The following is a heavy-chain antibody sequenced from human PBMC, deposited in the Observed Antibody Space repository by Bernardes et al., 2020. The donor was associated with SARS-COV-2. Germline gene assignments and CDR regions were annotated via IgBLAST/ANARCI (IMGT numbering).Heavy chain of an antibody. CDR2: ISYDGSNK. J-gene: IGHJ3*02. Sequence: GGSLRLSCAASGFTFSSYGMHWVRQAPGKGLEWVAVISYDGSNKYYADSVKGRFTISRDDSESTLYLQMNSLRAEDTALYWCAKSLAVTAGFGPFDIWGQGTMVTVSS. CDR3: AKSLAVTAGFGPFDI. V-gene: IGHV3-30*18. D-gene: IGHD2-21*02. CDR1: GFTFSSYG.